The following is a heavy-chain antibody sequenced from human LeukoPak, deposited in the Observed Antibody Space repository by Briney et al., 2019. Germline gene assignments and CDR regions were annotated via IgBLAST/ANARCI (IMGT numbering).Heavy chain of an antibody. CDR1: GGSFSGYY. J-gene: IGHJ4*02. Sequence: SETLSLTCAVYGGSFSGYYWSWIRQPPGKGLEWIGEINHSGSTNYNPSLKSRVTISVDTSKNQFSLKVSFVTAADTAVYYCARARPWYYFDYWGQGTLVTVSS. CDR2: INHSGST. V-gene: IGHV4-34*01. D-gene: IGHD6-13*01. CDR3: ARARPWYYFDY.